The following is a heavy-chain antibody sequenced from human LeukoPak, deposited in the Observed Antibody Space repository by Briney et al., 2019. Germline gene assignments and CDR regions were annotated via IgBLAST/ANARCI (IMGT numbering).Heavy chain of an antibody. V-gene: IGHV3-21*01. CDR3: ARGLGRIAAATNWFDP. D-gene: IGHD6-13*01. CDR1: GFTFSSYS. J-gene: IGHJ5*02. CDR2: ISSSSSYI. Sequence: GGSLRLSCAASGFTFSSYSMNWVRQAPGKGLEWVSSISSSSSYIYYADSVKGRFTISRDNAKNSLYLQMNSLRAEDTAVYYCARGLGRIAAATNWFDPWGQGTLVTVSS.